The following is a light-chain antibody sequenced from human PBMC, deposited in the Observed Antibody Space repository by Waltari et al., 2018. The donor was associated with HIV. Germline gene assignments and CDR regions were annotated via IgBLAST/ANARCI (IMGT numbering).Light chain of an antibody. CDR1: QSVLYSSNNKNY. J-gene: IGKJ4*01. CDR3: QQYYRLPPT. Sequence: DIVMTQSPDSLAVSLGERATINCKSSQSVLYSSNNKNYLTWYQQKPGQPPKLLIYWASTRESGVPDRFSGSGSGTDFTLTISSLQAEDVAVYYCQQYYRLPPTFGGGTKVEIK. V-gene: IGKV4-1*01. CDR2: WAS.